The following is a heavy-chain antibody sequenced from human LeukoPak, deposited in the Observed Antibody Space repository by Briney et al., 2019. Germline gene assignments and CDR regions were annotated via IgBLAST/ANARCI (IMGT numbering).Heavy chain of an antibody. CDR1: GYTFTSYG. CDR2: ISAYNGNT. D-gene: IGHD3-9*01. Sequence: GASVRVSCKASGYTFTSYGISWVRQAPGQGLEWMGWISAYNGNTNYAQKLQGRVTMTTDTSTSTAYMELRSLRSDDTAVYYCASSRYYDILTGYPDYYGMDVWRQGTTVTVSS. CDR3: ASSRYYDILTGYPDYYGMDV. V-gene: IGHV1-18*01. J-gene: IGHJ6*02.